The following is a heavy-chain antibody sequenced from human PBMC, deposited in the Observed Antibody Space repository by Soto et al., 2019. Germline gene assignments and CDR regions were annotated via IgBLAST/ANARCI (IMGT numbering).Heavy chain of an antibody. D-gene: IGHD3-9*01. CDR3: ARFILRHDILTGPLFDP. J-gene: IGHJ5*02. CDR1: GGSISSSSYY. V-gene: IGHV4-39*01. Sequence: SETLSLTCTVSGGSISSSSYYWGWIRQPPGKGLEWIGSIYYSGSTYYNPSLKSRVTISVDTSKNQFSLKLSSVTAADTAVYYCARFILRHDILTGPLFDPWGQGTLVTVSS. CDR2: IYYSGST.